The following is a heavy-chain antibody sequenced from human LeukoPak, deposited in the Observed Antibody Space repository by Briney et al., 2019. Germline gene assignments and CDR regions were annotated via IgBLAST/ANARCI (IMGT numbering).Heavy chain of an antibody. Sequence: GGSLRLSCAASGFTFSSYGMSWVRQAPGKGLEWVSGISGSGGSTYYADSVKGRFTISRDNSKNTLYLQMSSLRADDTAVYYCAKLDSIVYAFDIWGQGTMVTVSS. J-gene: IGHJ3*02. CDR1: GFTFSSYG. CDR3: AKLDSIVYAFDI. CDR2: ISGSGGST. V-gene: IGHV3-23*01. D-gene: IGHD3-22*01.